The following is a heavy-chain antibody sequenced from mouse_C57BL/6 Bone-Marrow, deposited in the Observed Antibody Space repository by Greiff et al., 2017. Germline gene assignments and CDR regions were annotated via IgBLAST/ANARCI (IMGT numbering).Heavy chain of an antibody. J-gene: IGHJ1*03. CDR2: IDPSDSYT. CDR3: ARDPLITTVVAKGWYFDV. V-gene: IGHV1-69*01. Sequence: QVQLQQPGAELVMPGASVKLSCKASGYTFTSYWMHWVKQRPGQGLEWIGEIDPSDSYTNYNQKFKGKSTLTVDKSSSTAYMPLSSLTSEDSAVYYCARDPLITTVVAKGWYFDVWGTGTTVTVSS. D-gene: IGHD1-1*01. CDR1: GYTFTSYW.